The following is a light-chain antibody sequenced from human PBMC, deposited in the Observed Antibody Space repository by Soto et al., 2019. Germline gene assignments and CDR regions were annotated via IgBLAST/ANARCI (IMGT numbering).Light chain of an antibody. CDR3: QQYDHPPYT. CDR2: DAS. J-gene: IGKJ2*01. CDR1: QDITSY. Sequence: DIQMTQSPSSLSASVGDRVTITCQASQDITSYLNWYQHKPGKAPKLLIYDASILEAGVPPRFSGSGSGTDFTLTISSLQPEDVATYYCQQYDHPPYTFGQGTKLEIK. V-gene: IGKV1-33*01.